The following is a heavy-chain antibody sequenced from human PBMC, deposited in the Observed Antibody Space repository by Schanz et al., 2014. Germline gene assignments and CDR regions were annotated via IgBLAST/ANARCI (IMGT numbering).Heavy chain of an antibody. CDR3: ASGVHVSSLQKGLQF. J-gene: IGHJ1*01. CDR2: IATSSSTR. Sequence: DLVESGGGLVKRGGSLRLSCAASGFTFSDHYMDWVRQAPGKGLEWLSYIATSSSTRHYADSVKGRVTISRDNAKNSVSLQMRRLRVEDTAVYYCASGVHVSSLQKGLQFWGRGTLVIVSS. V-gene: IGHV3-11*04. D-gene: IGHD3-10*01. CDR1: GFTFSDHY.